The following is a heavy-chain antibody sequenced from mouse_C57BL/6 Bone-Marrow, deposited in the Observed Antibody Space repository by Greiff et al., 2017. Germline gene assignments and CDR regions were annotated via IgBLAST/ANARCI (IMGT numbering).Heavy chain of an antibody. J-gene: IGHJ1*03. CDR3: ARDYGSSYWYFDV. V-gene: IGHV1-85*01. D-gene: IGHD1-1*01. CDR2: IYPRDGST. CDR1: GYTFTSYD. Sequence: VHLVEPGPELVKPGASVKLSCKASGYTFTSYDINWVKQRPGQGLEWIGWIYPRDGSTKYNEKFKGKATLTVDTSSSTAYMELHSLTSEDSAVYFCARDYGSSYWYFDVWGTGTTVTVSS.